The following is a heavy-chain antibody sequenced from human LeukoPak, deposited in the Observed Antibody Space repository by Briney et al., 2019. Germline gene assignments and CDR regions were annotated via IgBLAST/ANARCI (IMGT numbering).Heavy chain of an antibody. CDR3: ARGRRGSSGPWSWYLDL. CDR1: GFTLTNFD. V-gene: IGHV1-8*01. D-gene: IGHD3-22*01. Sequence: ASVKVSCKASGFTLTNFDINWVRQATGQGLEWMGWMNSNTGNTGYAQEFQGRVTMTRDTSIGTAYMELTNLRSEDTPVYYCARGRRGSSGPWSWYLDLWGRGTLVTASS. CDR2: MNSNTGNT. J-gene: IGHJ2*01.